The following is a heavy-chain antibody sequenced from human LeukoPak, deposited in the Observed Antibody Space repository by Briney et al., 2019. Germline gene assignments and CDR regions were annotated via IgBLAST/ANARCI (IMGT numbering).Heavy chain of an antibody. V-gene: IGHV4-34*01. D-gene: IGHD6-13*01. Sequence: PSETLSLTCAVYGGSFSGYYWSWIRQPPGKGLERIGEINHSGSTNYNPSLKSRVTISVDTSKNQFSLKLSSVTAADTAVYYCAREAAGTYYYYYYYMDVWGKGTTVTVSS. CDR2: INHSGST. CDR3: AREAAGTYYYYYYYMDV. J-gene: IGHJ6*03. CDR1: GGSFSGYY.